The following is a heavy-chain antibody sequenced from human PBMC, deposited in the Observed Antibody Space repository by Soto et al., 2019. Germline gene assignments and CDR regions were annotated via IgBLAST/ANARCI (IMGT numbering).Heavy chain of an antibody. D-gene: IGHD5-18*01. Sequence: ASGPTLVNPTQTLTLTCTFSGFSLSTSGMRVSWIRQPPGKALEWLARIDWDDDKFYSTSLKTRLTISKDTSKNQVVLTMTNMDPVDTAKYYCARMTSGYSYALDYWGQGTLVTVSS. CDR2: IDWDDDK. V-gene: IGHV2-70*04. CDR3: ARMTSGYSYALDY. CDR1: GFSLSTSGMR. J-gene: IGHJ4*02.